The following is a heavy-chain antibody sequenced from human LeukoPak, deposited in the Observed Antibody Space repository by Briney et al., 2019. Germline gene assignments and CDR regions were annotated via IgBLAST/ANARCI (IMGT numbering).Heavy chain of an antibody. CDR1: GFTFSSYG. CDR2: IWYDGSNK. J-gene: IGHJ4*02. V-gene: IGHV3-33*01. Sequence: GRSLRLSCAASGFTFSSYGMHWVRQAPGQGLEWVAVIWYDGSNKYYADSVKGRFTISRDNSKNTLYLQMNSLRAEDTAVYYCARAWDTAAPYYFDYWGQGTLVTVSS. CDR3: ARAWDTAAPYYFDY. D-gene: IGHD6-6*01.